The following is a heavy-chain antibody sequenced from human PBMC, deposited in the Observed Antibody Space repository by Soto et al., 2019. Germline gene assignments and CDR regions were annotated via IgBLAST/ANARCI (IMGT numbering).Heavy chain of an antibody. CDR2: ISARGGRL. CDR3: ATGSTESSASVDG. Sequence: EVQLLESGGGLVQPGGSLRLSCAASGFSFSSDAMVWVRQAPGKGLEWVSVISARGGRLSFADSVKGRFTITRDNSKNVFSLAMNRLRAEDPATYFCATGSTESSASVDGWGPGKLVVVSS. D-gene: IGHD1-26*01. V-gene: IGHV3-23*01. J-gene: IGHJ4*02. CDR1: GFSFSSDA.